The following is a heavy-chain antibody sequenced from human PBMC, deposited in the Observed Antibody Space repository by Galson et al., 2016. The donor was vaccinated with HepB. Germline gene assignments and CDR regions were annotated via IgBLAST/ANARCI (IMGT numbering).Heavy chain of an antibody. CDR2: VYYTGST. CDR3: ATREILGGYYVQ. V-gene: IGHV4-39*01. Sequence: SETLSLTCAVSGGSISSSSYYWDWIRQPPGKGLEWIGSVYYTGSTYYNPSLKSRVTISTDISKNQLSLNLSSVAAADTAMFYCATREILGGYYVQWGQGALVTVSS. CDR1: GGSISSSSYY. J-gene: IGHJ4*02. D-gene: IGHD3-9*01.